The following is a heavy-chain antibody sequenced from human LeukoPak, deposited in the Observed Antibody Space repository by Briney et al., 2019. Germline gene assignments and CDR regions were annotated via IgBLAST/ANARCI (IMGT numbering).Heavy chain of an antibody. V-gene: IGHV3-9*01. D-gene: IGHD1-26*01. Sequence: GGSLRLSCAASGFTFDDYAMHWVRQPPGKGLEWVSGITWNSGRKGYADSVKGRFTISRDNAKNSLYLQMNSLRPEDTALYYCVKDALAVGVTGYYAMDVWGQGTTVTVSS. CDR3: VKDALAVGVTGYYAMDV. J-gene: IGHJ6*02. CDR1: GFTFDDYA. CDR2: ITWNSGRK.